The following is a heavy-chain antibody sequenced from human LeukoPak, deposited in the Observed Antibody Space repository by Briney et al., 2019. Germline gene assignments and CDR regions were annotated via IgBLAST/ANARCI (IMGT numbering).Heavy chain of an antibody. J-gene: IGHJ4*02. D-gene: IGHD3-16*02. CDR2: ISAYNGNT. V-gene: IGHV1-18*04. Sequence: ASVKVSCKASGYTFTSYGISWVRQAPGQGLEWMGWISAYNGNTNYAQKLQGRVTMTTDTSTSTAYMELRSLRSDDTAVYYCARDHKVYYDYVWGSYRLDYWGQGTLATVSS. CDR3: ARDHKVYYDYVWGSYRLDY. CDR1: GYTFTSYG.